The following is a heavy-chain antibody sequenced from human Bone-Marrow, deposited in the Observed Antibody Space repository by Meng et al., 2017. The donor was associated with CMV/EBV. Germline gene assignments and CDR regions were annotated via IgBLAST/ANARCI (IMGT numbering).Heavy chain of an antibody. V-gene: IGHV3-23*01. D-gene: IGHD3-3*01. J-gene: IGHJ4*02. CDR2: IRGCGGST. CDR1: GFTFSSYA. Sequence: GGSLRLSCAASGFTFSSYAMSWVRQAPGKGLEWVSAIRGCGGSTYYADSVKGRFTISRDNSKNTLYLQMNSLRAEDTAVYYWARGYCDFWSGAEYYFDYWGRGTLDTVPS. CDR3: ARGYCDFWSGAEYYFDY.